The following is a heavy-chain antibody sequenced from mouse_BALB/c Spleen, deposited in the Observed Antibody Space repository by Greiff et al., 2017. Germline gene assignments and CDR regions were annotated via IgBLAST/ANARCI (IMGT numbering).Heavy chain of an antibody. J-gene: IGHJ2*01. CDR3: ARIYDGYSDY. CDR2: IYPGDGDT. Sequence: VQLQQSGAELVRPVSSVKISCKASGYAFSSYWMNWVKQRPGQGLEWIGQIYPGDGDTNYNGKFKGKATLTADKSSSTAYMQLSSLTSEDSAVYFCARIYDGYSDYWGQGTTLTVSS. D-gene: IGHD2-3*01. V-gene: IGHV1-80*01. CDR1: GYAFSSYW.